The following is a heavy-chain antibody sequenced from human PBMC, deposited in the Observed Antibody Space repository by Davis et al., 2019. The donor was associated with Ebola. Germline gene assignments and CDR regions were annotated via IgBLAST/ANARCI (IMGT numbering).Heavy chain of an antibody. CDR1: GSSFTSYW. V-gene: IGHV5-51*01. CDR3: ARSTTPLIAAAGLGY. D-gene: IGHD6-13*01. J-gene: IGHJ4*02. CDR2: IYPGDSDT. Sequence: SLRLSCKASGSSFTSYWIGWVRQMPGKGLEWMWIIYPGDSDTRYSPSFQGQVTISADKSISTAYLQWSSLKASDTAMYYCARSTTPLIAAAGLGYWGQGTLVTVSS.